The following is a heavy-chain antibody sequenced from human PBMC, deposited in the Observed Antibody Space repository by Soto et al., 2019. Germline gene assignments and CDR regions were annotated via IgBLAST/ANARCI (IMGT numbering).Heavy chain of an antibody. V-gene: IGHV4-30-4*01. J-gene: IGHJ4*02. CDR3: ASSGYSYGRDY. D-gene: IGHD5-18*01. CDR2: IYYSGST. CDR1: GGSISSGDYY. Sequence: TSETLSLTCTVSGGSISSGDYYWSWIRQPPGKGLEWIGYIYYSGSTYYNPSLKSRVTISVDTSKNQFSLKLSSVTAADTAVYYCASSGYSYGRDYWGQGTLVTVSS.